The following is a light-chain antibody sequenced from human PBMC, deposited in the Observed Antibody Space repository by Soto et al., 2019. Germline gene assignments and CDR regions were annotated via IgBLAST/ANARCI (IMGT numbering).Light chain of an antibody. CDR1: QSISDY. CDR2: GAS. J-gene: IGKJ1*01. Sequence: DIQLTQSPSSLSASVGDRVTITFRASQSISDYLNWYQQKPGTAPKLLIYGASTLQSGVPSRFSGSGSGTEFTLTISSLQPEDVATYYCLQHNSYPQTFGQGTKVDIK. CDR3: LQHNSYPQT. V-gene: IGKV1-17*01.